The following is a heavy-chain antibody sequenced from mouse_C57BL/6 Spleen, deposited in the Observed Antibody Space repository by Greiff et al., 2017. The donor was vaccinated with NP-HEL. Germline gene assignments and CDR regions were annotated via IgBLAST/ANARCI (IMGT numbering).Heavy chain of an antibody. CDR1: GFTFSSYA. Sequence: EVMLVESGGGLVKPGGSLKLSCAASGFTFSSYAMSWVRQTPEKRLEWVATISDGGSYTYYPDNVKGRFTLSRDNAKNNLYLQMSHLKSEDTAMYYCARGSTMVSLSYWYFDVWGTGTTVTVSS. D-gene: IGHD2-2*01. CDR2: ISDGGSYT. V-gene: IGHV5-4*03. J-gene: IGHJ1*03. CDR3: ARGSTMVSLSYWYFDV.